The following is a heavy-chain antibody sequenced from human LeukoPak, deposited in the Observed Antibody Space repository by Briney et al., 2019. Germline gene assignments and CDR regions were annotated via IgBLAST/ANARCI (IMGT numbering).Heavy chain of an antibody. CDR1: GGSFSGYY. D-gene: IGHD5-24*01. J-gene: IGHJ4*02. Sequence: SETLSLTCAVYGGSFSGYYWSWIRQPPGKGLEWIGEINHSGSTNYNPSLKSRVTISVDTSKNQFSLKLSSVTAADTAVYYCARVTEIATKYYFDYWGQGTLVTVPS. CDR3: ARVTEIATKYYFDY. V-gene: IGHV4-34*01. CDR2: INHSGST.